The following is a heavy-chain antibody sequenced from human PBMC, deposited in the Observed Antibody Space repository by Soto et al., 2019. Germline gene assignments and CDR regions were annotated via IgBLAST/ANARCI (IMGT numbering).Heavy chain of an antibody. J-gene: IGHJ3*02. CDR3: AKVHYSGSYGDAFDI. V-gene: IGHV3-23*01. D-gene: IGHD1-26*01. CDR1: GFTFSSYA. CDR2: ISGSGGST. Sequence: GESLKISCAASGFTFSSYAMSWVRQAPGKGLEWVSAISGSGGSTYYADSVKGRFTISRDNSKNTLYLQMNSLRAEDTAVYYCAKVHYSGSYGDAFDIWGQGTMVTVSS.